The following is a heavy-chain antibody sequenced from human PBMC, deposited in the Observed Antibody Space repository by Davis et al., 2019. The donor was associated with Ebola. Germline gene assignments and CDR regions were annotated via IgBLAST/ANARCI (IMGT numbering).Heavy chain of an antibody. V-gene: IGHV1-24*01. Sequence: AASVTVSCKVSGYTLTELSMHWVRQAPGKGLEWMGGFDPEDGETIYAQKFQGRVTMTEDTSTDTAYMELSSLRSEDTAVYYCATGVKSDGAFDYGGQGTLVTVSS. J-gene: IGHJ4*02. CDR2: FDPEDGET. CDR3: ATGVKSDGAFDY. CDR1: GYTLTELS. D-gene: IGHD4-17*01.